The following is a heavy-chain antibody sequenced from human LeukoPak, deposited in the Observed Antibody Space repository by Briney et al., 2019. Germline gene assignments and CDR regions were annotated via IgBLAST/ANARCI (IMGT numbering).Heavy chain of an antibody. J-gene: IGHJ4*02. D-gene: IGHD3-22*01. CDR2: ISGSGDST. CDR3: AKVPYSGFYDSSGYHYYFDY. Sequence: GGSLRLSCAASGFTFSKYAVSWVRQAPGKGLEWVSSISGSGDSTYYADSVKGRFTISRDNSKNTLFLQMNSLRADDTAVYYCAKVPYSGFYDSSGYHYYFDYWGEGTRDPLSS. V-gene: IGHV3-23*01. CDR1: GFTFSKYA.